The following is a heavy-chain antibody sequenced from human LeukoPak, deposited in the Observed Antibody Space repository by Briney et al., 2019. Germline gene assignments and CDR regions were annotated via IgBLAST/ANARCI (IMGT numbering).Heavy chain of an antibody. V-gene: IGHV4-34*01. D-gene: IGHD1-1*01. Sequence: SETLSLTCAVYGGSFSGYYWSWIRQPPGKGLEWIGEINHSGSTNYNPSLKSRVTISVDTSKNQFSLKLSSVTAADTAVYYCARSTTDFDYWGQGTLVTVSS. CDR2: INHSGST. CDR1: GGSFSGYY. J-gene: IGHJ4*02. CDR3: ARSTTDFDY.